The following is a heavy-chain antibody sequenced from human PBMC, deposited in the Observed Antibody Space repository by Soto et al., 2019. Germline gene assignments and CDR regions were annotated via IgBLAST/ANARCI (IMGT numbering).Heavy chain of an antibody. CDR1: GFTFDDYA. CDR3: AKGGQLLTEGGGY. CDR2: ISWNSGSI. V-gene: IGHV3-9*01. Sequence: EVQLVESGGGLVQPGRSLRLSCAASGFTFDDYAMHWVRQAPGKGLEWVSGISWNSGSIGYADSVKGRFTISRDNAKNSLYLQMNGLRVEDTALYYCAKGGQLLTEGGGYWGQGTLVTVSS. D-gene: IGHD2-2*01. J-gene: IGHJ4*02.